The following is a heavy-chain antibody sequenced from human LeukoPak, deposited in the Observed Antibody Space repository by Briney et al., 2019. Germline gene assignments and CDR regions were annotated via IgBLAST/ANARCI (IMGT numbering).Heavy chain of an antibody. CDR1: GLTFSSYN. CDR3: ARVLETDCSGGSCYSGLDY. D-gene: IGHD2-15*01. CDR2: ISRTSSYI. V-gene: IGHV3-21*01. Sequence: GGSLRLSCAASGLTFSSYNMNWVRQAPGKGLEWVSSISRTSSYIYYADSVKGRFTISRDNAQNSLYLQMNSLRVEDTAVYYCARVLETDCSGGSCYSGLDYWGQGTLVTVSS. J-gene: IGHJ4*02.